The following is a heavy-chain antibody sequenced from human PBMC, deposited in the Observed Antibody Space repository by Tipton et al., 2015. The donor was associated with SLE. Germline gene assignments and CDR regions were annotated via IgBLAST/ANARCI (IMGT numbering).Heavy chain of an antibody. CDR2: VHHSGST. Sequence: LRLSCAVNGGSFSGYYWNWIRQTPGKGLEWIGEVHHSGSTNCNPSLKSRVIISVDTSNYQVSLNLSFVTVADTAVYYCARGRHIVVVIPGGRDYGLDVWGQGTTVTVSS. D-gene: IGHD2-21*01. V-gene: IGHV4-34*01. CDR1: GGSFSGYY. CDR3: ARGRHIVVVIPGGRDYGLDV. J-gene: IGHJ6*02.